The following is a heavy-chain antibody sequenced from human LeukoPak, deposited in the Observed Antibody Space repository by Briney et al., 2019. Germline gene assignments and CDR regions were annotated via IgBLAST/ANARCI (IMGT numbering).Heavy chain of an antibody. CDR3: ARGSSTSYYYYGMDV. V-gene: IGHV3-74*01. J-gene: IGHJ6*02. CDR1: GFTFSSYA. CDR2: INSDGSSI. D-gene: IGHD2-2*01. Sequence: GGSLRLSCAASGFTFSSYAINWVRQAPGKGLVWVSRINSDGSSIRNADSVKGRLTISRDNAKNTLYPQMNSLRAEDTAVYYCARGSSTSYYYYGMDVWGQGTTVTVSS.